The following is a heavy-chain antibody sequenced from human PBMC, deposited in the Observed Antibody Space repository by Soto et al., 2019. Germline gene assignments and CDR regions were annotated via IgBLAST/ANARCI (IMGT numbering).Heavy chain of an antibody. J-gene: IGHJ5*02. CDR1: GVSFNSYD. V-gene: IGHV3-30*03. CDR3: ARISRYCSGGDCHA. D-gene: IGHD2-15*01. CDR2: ISYDGSNT. Sequence: GGSLRLSCAASGVSFNSYDMHWVLQAPGKGPEWVAIISYDGSNTYYSDSVRGRLTISRDNSKDTLYLQMHSLRSEDTAIYYCARISRYCSGGDCHAWGQGT.